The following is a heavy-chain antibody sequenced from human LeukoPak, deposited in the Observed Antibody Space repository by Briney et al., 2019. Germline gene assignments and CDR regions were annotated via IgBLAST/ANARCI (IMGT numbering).Heavy chain of an antibody. CDR3: AADLWFGEVYGMDV. Sequence: VASVKVSCKASGFTFTSSAMQWVRLARGQRLEWIGWVVVGSGNTNYAQKFQERVTITRDMSTSTAYMELSSLRSEDTAVYYCAADLWFGEVYGMDVWGQGTTVTVSS. CDR1: GFTFTSSA. V-gene: IGHV1-58*02. CDR2: VVVGSGNT. D-gene: IGHD3-10*01. J-gene: IGHJ6*02.